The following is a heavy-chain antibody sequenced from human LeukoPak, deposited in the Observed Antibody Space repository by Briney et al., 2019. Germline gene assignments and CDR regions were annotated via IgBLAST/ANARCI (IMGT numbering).Heavy chain of an antibody. J-gene: IGHJ6*03. D-gene: IGHD5-18*01. CDR3: ARAAKGYSYGYYYYYMDV. V-gene: IGHV1-46*01. Sequence: ASVKVSCKASGYTFTSYYMHWVRQAPGQGLEWMGIINPSGGSTSYAQKFQGRVTMTRDTSTSTVYMELSSLRSEDTAMYYCARAAKGYSYGYYYYYMDVWGKGTTVTVSS. CDR1: GYTFTSYY. CDR2: INPSGGST.